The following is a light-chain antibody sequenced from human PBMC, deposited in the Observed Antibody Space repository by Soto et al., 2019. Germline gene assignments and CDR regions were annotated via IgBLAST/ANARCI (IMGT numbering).Light chain of an antibody. CDR3: QQYNNWPRT. V-gene: IGKV3-15*01. J-gene: IGKJ1*01. Sequence: ETVMTQSAATLSVSPGERATLSCRASQSVSSNLAWYQQKPGQAPRLLIYGASTRVTGIPARFSGSGSWTEFTLTISSLQSEDFAVYYCQQYNNWPRTFGQGTKVEIK. CDR1: QSVSSN. CDR2: GAS.